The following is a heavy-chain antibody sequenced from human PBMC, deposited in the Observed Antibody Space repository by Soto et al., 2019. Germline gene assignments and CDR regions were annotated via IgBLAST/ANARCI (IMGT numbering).Heavy chain of an antibody. D-gene: IGHD6-19*01. Sequence: QVQLVESGGGAVQPGRSLRLSCAASGFTFNNYAMHWVRQAPGKGLEWVAIISSDGSNKYYADSVKGRFTISRDNSKNTLYLQMSSLRAEDTALYYCAKDLSTGWTEYYFASWGQGTLVTVSS. CDR1: GFTFNNYA. CDR3: AKDLSTGWTEYYFAS. CDR2: ISSDGSNK. J-gene: IGHJ4*02. V-gene: IGHV3-30*18.